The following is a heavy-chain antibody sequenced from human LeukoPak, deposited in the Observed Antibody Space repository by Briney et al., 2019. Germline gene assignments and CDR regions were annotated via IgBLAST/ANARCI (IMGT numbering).Heavy chain of an antibody. V-gene: IGHV4-34*01. Sequence: SETLSLTCAVYGGSFSGYYWSWIRQPPGKGLEWIGEINHSGSTNYNPSLKSRVTISVDTSKNQFSLKLSSVTAADTAVYYCARGSRFLEWSPPIDYWGQGTLVTVSS. D-gene: IGHD3-3*01. CDR3: ARGSRFLEWSPPIDY. CDR2: INHSGST. CDR1: GGSFSGYY. J-gene: IGHJ4*02.